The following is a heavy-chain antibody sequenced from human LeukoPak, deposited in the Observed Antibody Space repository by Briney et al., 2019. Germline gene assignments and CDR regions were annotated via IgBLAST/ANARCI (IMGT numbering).Heavy chain of an antibody. J-gene: IGHJ4*02. CDR3: TRGYYDSSGCRGFDY. D-gene: IGHD3-22*01. CDR1: GFTFSDHY. CDR2: SRNKANGYST. V-gene: IGHV3-72*01. Sequence: PGGSLRLSCAASGFTFSDHYMDWVRQAPGKGLEWVARSRNKANGYSTEYAASVKGRFTISRDDSKNSLYLQMNSLKTEGTAVYYCTRGYYDSSGCRGFDYWGQGTLVTVSS.